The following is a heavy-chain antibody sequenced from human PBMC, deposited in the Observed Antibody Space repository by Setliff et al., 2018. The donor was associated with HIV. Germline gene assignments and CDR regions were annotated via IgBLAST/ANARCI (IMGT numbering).Heavy chain of an antibody. V-gene: IGHV1-2*06. CDR3: ARDSRDIVVVIAPEPEPYYYYGMDI. J-gene: IGHJ6*04. CDR2: INPNSGGT. Sequence: GASVKVSCKASGYTFTGYYIHWVRQAPGQGLEWMGRINPNSGGTNYAQKFQGRVTMTRDTSTSTVYMELSSLRSEDTAVYYCARDSRDIVVVIAPEPEPYYYYGMDIWGEGTTVTVSS. D-gene: IGHD2-15*01. CDR1: GYTFTGYY.